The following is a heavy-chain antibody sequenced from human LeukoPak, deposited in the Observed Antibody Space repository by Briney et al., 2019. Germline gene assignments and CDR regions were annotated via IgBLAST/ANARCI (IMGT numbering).Heavy chain of an antibody. Sequence: PGGSLRLSCAAARFTFSSYAVHWVRQAPGKGLEWVAVISYDGSNKYYADSVKGRFTISRDNSKNTLYLQMNSLRADDTAVYYCARDEGLSSSSAGQFDHWGQGTLVTVSS. CDR2: ISYDGSNK. V-gene: IGHV3-30*01. CDR3: ARDEGLSSSSAGQFDH. D-gene: IGHD6-6*01. J-gene: IGHJ4*02. CDR1: RFTFSSYA.